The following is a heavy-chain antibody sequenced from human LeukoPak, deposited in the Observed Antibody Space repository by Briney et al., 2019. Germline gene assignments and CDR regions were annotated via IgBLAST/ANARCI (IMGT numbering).Heavy chain of an antibody. Sequence: GGTLRLSCVASGFTFSTYGMSWVRQAPGKGLEWVSSISSSSVYIYYADSVKGRFTISRDNAKNSLYLQMNSLRAEDTAVYYCAREAAPLAYYFDYWGQGTLVTVSS. J-gene: IGHJ4*02. D-gene: IGHD6-6*01. CDR1: GFTFSTYG. V-gene: IGHV3-21*01. CDR2: ISSSSVYI. CDR3: AREAAPLAYYFDY.